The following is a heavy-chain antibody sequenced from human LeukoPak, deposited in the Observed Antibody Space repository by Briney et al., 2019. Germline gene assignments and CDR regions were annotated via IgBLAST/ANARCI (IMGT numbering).Heavy chain of an antibody. CDR1: GGSLSGYY. D-gene: IGHD6-19*01. CDR2: INHSGST. V-gene: IGHV4-34*01. CDR3: ARGPSYSSGWYVFDY. J-gene: IGHJ4*02. Sequence: SETLSLTCAVYGGSLSGYYWSWIRQPPGKGLEWIGEINHSGSTNYNPPLKSRVTISVDTSKNQFSLKLSSVTAADTAVYYCARGPSYSSGWYVFDYWGQGTLVTVSS.